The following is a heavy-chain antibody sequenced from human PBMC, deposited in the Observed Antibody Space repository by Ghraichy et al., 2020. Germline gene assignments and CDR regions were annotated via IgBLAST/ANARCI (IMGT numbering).Heavy chain of an antibody. CDR3: ARLGGIVVVGYYYGMDV. D-gene: IGHD3-22*01. V-gene: IGHV4-59*08. Sequence: SETLSLTCTVSGGSISSYYWSWIRQPPGKGLEWIGYIYYSGSTNYNPSLKSRVTISVDTSKNQFSLKLSSVTAADTAVYYCARLGGIVVVGYYYGMDVWGQGTTVTASS. CDR1: GGSISSYY. CDR2: IYYSGST. J-gene: IGHJ6*02.